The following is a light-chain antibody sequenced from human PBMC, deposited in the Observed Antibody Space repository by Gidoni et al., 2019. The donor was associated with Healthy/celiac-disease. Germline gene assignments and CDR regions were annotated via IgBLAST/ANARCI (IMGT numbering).Light chain of an antibody. CDR3: QQYNNWLGA. Sequence: IVMTHSPATLSVSPGERATLSCRASQIVSSNLAWYQQKPGQAPRLLIYGAPTRATGIPARFSGSGSGTEFTLTISSLQSEDFAVYYCQQYNNWLGAFGPGTKVDIK. CDR2: GAP. CDR1: QIVSSN. J-gene: IGKJ3*01. V-gene: IGKV3-15*01.